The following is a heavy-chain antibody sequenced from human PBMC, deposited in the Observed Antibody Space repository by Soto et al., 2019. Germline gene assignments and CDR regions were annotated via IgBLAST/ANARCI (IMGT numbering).Heavy chain of an antibody. CDR1: GFSVSSSY. CDR3: ARDSSSGWYHDY. D-gene: IGHD6-19*01. CDR2: IYSGGNT. Sequence: GGSLRLSCAASGFSVSSSYMSWVRQAPGKGLEWVSVIYSGGNTYYADSVKGRFTISSDNSKNTLYLQMNSLRAEDTAVYYCARDSSSGWYHDYWGQGTLVTVSS. V-gene: IGHV3-66*01. J-gene: IGHJ4*02.